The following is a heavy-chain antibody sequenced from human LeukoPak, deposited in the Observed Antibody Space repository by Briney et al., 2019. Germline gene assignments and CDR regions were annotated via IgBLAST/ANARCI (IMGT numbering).Heavy chain of an antibody. J-gene: IGHJ4*02. Sequence: GGSLRLSCAASGFTFSDYSMNWVRQAPGKGLEWISYIGIDSGNTNYADSVKGPFTISGDKAKNSLYLQMNSLRVEDTAVYYCARDYKYAFDNWGQGTLVTVYS. CDR1: GFTFSDYS. V-gene: IGHV3-48*01. CDR3: ARDYKYAFDN. D-gene: IGHD5-24*01. CDR2: IGIDSGNT.